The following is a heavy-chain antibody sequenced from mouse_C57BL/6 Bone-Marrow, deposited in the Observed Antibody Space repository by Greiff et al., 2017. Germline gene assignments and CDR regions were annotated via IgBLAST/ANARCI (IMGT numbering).Heavy chain of an antibody. D-gene: IGHD1-1*01. Sequence: EVMLVESGGDLVKPGGSLKLSCAASGFTFSSYGMSWVRQTPDKRLEWVATISSGGSYTYYPDSVKGRFTISRDKAKNTLYLQMSSLKSEDTAMYYCARRGYYGSSPSYWGQGTLVTVSA. CDR2: ISSGGSYT. CDR1: GFTFSSYG. J-gene: IGHJ3*01. V-gene: IGHV5-6*02. CDR3: ARRGYYGSSPSY.